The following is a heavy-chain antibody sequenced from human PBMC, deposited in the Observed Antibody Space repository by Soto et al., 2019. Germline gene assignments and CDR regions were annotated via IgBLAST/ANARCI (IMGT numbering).Heavy chain of an antibody. CDR3: ARSQTTVTSYDY. J-gene: IGHJ4*02. V-gene: IGHV4-30-2*01. Sequence: PSETLSLTCAVSGGSISSGGYSWSWIRQPPGKGLEWIGYIYHTGSTYYNPSLKSRVTISVDRSKNQFSLKLSSVTAADTAVYYCARSQTTVTSYDYCGQGTLVTVSS. CDR2: IYHTGST. D-gene: IGHD4-17*01. CDR1: GGSISSGGYS.